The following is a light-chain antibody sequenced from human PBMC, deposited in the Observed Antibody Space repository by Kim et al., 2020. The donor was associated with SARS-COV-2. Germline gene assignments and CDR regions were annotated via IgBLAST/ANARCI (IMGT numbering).Light chain of an antibody. J-gene: IGLJ3*02. CDR2: RNN. CDR3: AAWDDSLSGWV. V-gene: IGLV1-47*01. Sequence: ELTQPPSASGTPGQRVTISCSGSSSNIGSNYVYWYQQLPGTAPKLLIYRNNQRPSGVPDRFSGSKSGTSASLAISGLRSENEADYYCAAWDDSLSGWVFGGGTQLTVL. CDR1: SSNIGSNY.